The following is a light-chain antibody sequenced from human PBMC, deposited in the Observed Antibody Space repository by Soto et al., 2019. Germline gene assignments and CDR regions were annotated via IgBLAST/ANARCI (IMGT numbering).Light chain of an antibody. CDR3: QTWGTGFQV. Sequence: QAVVTQSPSASASLGASVKLTCTLSSGHSSYAIAWHQKQPGKGPRYLMDLNNDGSHTKGDGIPDRFSGSSSGAERDLIISSLQSEDEADYYCQTWGTGFQVFGGGTKLTVL. CDR2: LNNDGSH. V-gene: IGLV4-69*01. CDR1: SGHSSYA. J-gene: IGLJ2*01.